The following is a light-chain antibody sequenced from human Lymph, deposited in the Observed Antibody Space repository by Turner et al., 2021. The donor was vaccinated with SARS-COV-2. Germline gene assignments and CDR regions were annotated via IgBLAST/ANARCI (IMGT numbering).Light chain of an antibody. J-gene: IGKJ1*01. Sequence: DIVMTQSQDSLGGSLGERATINCKSSQSVLYSSNNKNYLAWYQQKPGQPPKLLIYWASTRESGVPNRFGGSGSGTDFTLTISSLQAEDVAVYYCQQYYSTPEAFGQGTKVEIK. CDR2: WAS. CDR1: QSVLYSSNNKNY. V-gene: IGKV4-1*01. CDR3: QQYYSTPEA.